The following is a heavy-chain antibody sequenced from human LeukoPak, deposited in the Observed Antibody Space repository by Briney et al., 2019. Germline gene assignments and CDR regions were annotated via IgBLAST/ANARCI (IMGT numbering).Heavy chain of an antibody. CDR2: MNPNSGNT. V-gene: IGHV1-8*01. J-gene: IGHJ4*02. CDR3: ARGKSIRFLERLLSEYYFDY. CDR1: GYTFTSYD. Sequence: ASVKVSCKASGYTFTSYDINWVRQATGQGLEWMGWMNPNSGNTGYAQKFQGRVTMTRNTSISTAYMELSSLRSEDTAVYYCARGKSIRFLERLLSEYYFDYWGQGTLVTVSS. D-gene: IGHD3-3*01.